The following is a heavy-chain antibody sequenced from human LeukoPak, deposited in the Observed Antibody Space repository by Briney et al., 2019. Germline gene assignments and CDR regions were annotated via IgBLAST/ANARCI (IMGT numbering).Heavy chain of an antibody. CDR1: GFTFSDYY. V-gene: IGHV3-11*04. J-gene: IGHJ4*02. CDR2: ISSSGSTI. Sequence: GGSLRLSCAASGFTFSDYYMSWIRQAPGKGLEWVSYISSSGSTIYYADSVKGRFTISRDNAKNSLCLQMNSLRAEDTAVYYCAASFLRGYFDYWGQGTLVTVSS. D-gene: IGHD3-3*02. CDR3: AASFLRGYFDY.